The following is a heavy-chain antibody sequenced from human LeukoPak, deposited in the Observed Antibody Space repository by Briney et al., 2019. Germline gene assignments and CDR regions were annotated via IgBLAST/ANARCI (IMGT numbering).Heavy chain of an antibody. J-gene: IGHJ5*02. CDR2: ISGSGGST. V-gene: IGHV3-23*01. CDR3: AKTRYNWNYWFDP. Sequence: PGGSLRLSCAASGFTFSTHTMTWVRQAPGKGLEWVSLISGSGGSTYYADSVKGRFTISRDTSKNTLYLQMNSLRAEDTAVYYCAKTRYNWNYWFDPWGQGTLVTVSS. CDR1: GFTFSTHT. D-gene: IGHD1-7*01.